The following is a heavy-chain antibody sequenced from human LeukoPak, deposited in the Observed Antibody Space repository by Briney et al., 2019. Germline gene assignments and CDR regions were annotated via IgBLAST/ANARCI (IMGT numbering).Heavy chain of an antibody. Sequence: MPSGTLSLTCAVSGGSISSSNWWNWVRQPPGKGLEWIGEIYHSGPTSYNPSLKSRVTISVDTSKNQFSLKLSSVTAADTAVYYCARVGAHMTAYAFDIWGQGTMVTVSS. CDR2: IYHSGPT. CDR1: GGSISSSNW. V-gene: IGHV4-4*02. D-gene: IGHD3-10*01. CDR3: ARVGAHMTAYAFDI. J-gene: IGHJ3*02.